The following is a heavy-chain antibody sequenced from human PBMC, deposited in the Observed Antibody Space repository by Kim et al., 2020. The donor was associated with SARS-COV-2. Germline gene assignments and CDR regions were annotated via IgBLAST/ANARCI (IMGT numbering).Heavy chain of an antibody. D-gene: IGHD4-17*01. J-gene: IGHJ5*02. V-gene: IGHV4-31*03. CDR3: ARARDYGDYGDWFDP. CDR1: GGSISSGGYY. CDR2: IYYSGST. Sequence: SETLSLTCTVSGGSISSGGYYWSWIRQHPGKGLEWIGYIYYSGSTYYNPSLKSRVTISVDTSKKQFSLKLSSVTAADTAVYYCARARDYGDYGDWFDPGGQGTLVTVSS.